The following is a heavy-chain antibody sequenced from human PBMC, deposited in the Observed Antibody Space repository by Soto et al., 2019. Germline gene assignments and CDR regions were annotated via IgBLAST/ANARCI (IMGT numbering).Heavy chain of an antibody. CDR1: GGSISSGGYS. V-gene: IGHV4-30-2*01. J-gene: IGHJ4*02. CDR3: ARALSPIAAVIFDY. Sequence: PSETLSLTCAVSGGSISSGGYSWSWIRQPPGKGLEWIGYIYHSGSTYYNPSLKSRVTISVDRSKNQFSLKLSSVTAADTAVYYCARALSPIAAVIFDYWGQGTLVTSPQ. CDR2: IYHSGST. D-gene: IGHD6-13*01.